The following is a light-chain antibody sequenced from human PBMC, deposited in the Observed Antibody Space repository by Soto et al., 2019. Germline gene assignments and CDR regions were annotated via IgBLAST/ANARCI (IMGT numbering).Light chain of an antibody. CDR1: SSDVGGYDH. CDR2: EVS. V-gene: IGLV2-14*01. Sequence: QSVLTQPPSASGSPGQSVTISCTGTSSDVGGYDHVSWYQQQPGKAPKLMISEVSNRPSGVSNRFSGSKSGNTASLIISGLQAEDEADYYCCSFTSITTYVFGTGTKVTVL. J-gene: IGLJ1*01. CDR3: CSFTSITTYV.